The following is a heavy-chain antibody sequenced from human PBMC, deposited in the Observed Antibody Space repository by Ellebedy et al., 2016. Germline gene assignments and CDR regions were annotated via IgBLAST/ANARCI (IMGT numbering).Heavy chain of an antibody. V-gene: IGHV3-74*01. D-gene: IGHD2-2*02. Sequence: GESLKISCAASGFTFSNTWMHWVRQAPGEGLVWVSRMNGDGSTINYADSVKSRFTISRDNAKNTLYLQMNILRAEDTAVYYCATAGSYRFDYWGLGTLVTVS. CDR3: ATAGSYRFDY. J-gene: IGHJ4*02. CDR2: MNGDGSTI. CDR1: GFTFSNTW.